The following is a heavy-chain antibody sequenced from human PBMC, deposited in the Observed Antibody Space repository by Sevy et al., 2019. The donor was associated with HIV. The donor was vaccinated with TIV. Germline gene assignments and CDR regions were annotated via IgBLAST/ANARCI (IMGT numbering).Heavy chain of an antibody. V-gene: IGHV3-21*01. CDR2: ISSSSSYI. D-gene: IGHD3-3*01. CDR3: ARVAYYDFWSGYEQYYYYMDV. CDR1: GFTFSSYS. J-gene: IGHJ6*03. Sequence: GGSLRLSCVASGFTFSSYSMNWVRQAPGKGLEWVSSISSSSSYIYYADSVKGRFTISRDNAKNSLYLQMNSLRAEDTAVYYCARVAYYDFWSGYEQYYYYMDVWGKGTTVTVSS.